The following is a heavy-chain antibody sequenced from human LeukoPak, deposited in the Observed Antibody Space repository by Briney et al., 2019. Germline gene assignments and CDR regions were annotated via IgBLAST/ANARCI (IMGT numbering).Heavy chain of an antibody. CDR3: ARVSQQLTYFDY. J-gene: IGHJ4*02. V-gene: IGHV3-48*03. CDR1: GFTFSSYE. Sequence: GGSLRLSCAASGFTFSSYEMNWVRQAPGKGLEWFSYISSSGSTIYYADSGKGRFTISRDNAKNSRYLQMNLIRAEYTAVYYCARVSQQLTYFDYWGQGTMVTVSS. D-gene: IGHD6-13*01. CDR2: ISSSGSTI.